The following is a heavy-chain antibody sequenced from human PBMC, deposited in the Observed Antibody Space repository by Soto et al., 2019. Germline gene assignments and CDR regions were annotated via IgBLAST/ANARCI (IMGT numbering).Heavy chain of an antibody. CDR3: ARDPGAITVAGNFDY. D-gene: IGHD6-19*01. J-gene: IGHJ4*02. V-gene: IGHV3-23*01. CDR1: AFTFSSYA. Sequence: EVQLLESGGGLVQPGGSLRLSCAASAFTFSSYAMSWVRQSPGKGLEWVSGISGSGISTYYAASVKGRFSISRDNSKNPLYLQMDSLRAEDTSVYYCARDPGAITVAGNFDYWGQGTLVNVSS. CDR2: ISGSGIST.